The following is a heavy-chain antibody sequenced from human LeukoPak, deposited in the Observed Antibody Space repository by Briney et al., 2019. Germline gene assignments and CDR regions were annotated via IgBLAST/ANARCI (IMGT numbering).Heavy chain of an antibody. Sequence: PSETLSLTCTVSGGSISSYYWSWIRQPPGKGLEWIGYIYYSGSTNYNPSLKSRVTISVDTSKNQFSLKLSSVTAADTAVYYRARGGPDGVVIDWGKGTTVTVSS. CDR2: IYYSGST. D-gene: IGHD3-3*01. CDR1: GGSISSYY. V-gene: IGHV4-59*01. J-gene: IGHJ6*04. CDR3: ARGGPDGVVID.